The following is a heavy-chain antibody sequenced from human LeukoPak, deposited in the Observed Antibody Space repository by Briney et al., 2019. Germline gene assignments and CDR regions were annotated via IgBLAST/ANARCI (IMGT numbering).Heavy chain of an antibody. CDR3: AKSAYSSSWYAYYIGY. D-gene: IGHD6-13*01. CDR1: GFTFSSYS. CDR2: ISSSSSYI. Sequence: GGSLRLSCAASGFTFSSYSMNWVRQAPGKGLEWVSSISSSSSYIYYADSVKGRFTISRDNAKNSLYLQMNSLRAEDTAVYYCAKSAYSSSWYAYYIGYLGQGTLVTVSS. V-gene: IGHV3-21*04. J-gene: IGHJ4*02.